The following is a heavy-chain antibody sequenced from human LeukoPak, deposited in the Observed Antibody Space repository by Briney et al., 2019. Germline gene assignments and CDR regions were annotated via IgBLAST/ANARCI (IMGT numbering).Heavy chain of an antibody. J-gene: IGHJ6*03. CDR1: GFTFSGSA. D-gene: IGHD4-17*01. Sequence: GGSLRLSCAASGFTFSGSAMHGVRQASGKGVEWVGRIRSRANSYATAYAASVKGRFTISRDDSKNTAYLQMNSLKTEDTAVYYCTRFGDSRPYYYYYMDVWGKGTTVTVSS. CDR2: IRSRANSYAT. V-gene: IGHV3-73*01. CDR3: TRFGDSRPYYYYYMDV.